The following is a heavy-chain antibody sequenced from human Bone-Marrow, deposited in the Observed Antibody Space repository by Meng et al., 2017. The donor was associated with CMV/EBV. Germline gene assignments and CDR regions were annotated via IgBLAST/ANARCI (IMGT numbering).Heavy chain of an antibody. CDR2: ISYNGTNK. CDR1: EFTFSTCT. J-gene: IGHJ4*02. Sequence: GGSLRLSCAASEFTFSTCTMYWVRQAPGKGLEWVALISYNGTNKYYADSVKGRFTISRDNAKNSLYLQMNSLRAEDTAVYYCARETSGWPHIDYWGQGTLVTVYS. CDR3: ARETSGWPHIDY. D-gene: IGHD6-19*01. V-gene: IGHV3-30-3*01.